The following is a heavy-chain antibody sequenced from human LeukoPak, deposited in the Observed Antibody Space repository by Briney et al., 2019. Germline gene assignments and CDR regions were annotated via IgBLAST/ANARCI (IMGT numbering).Heavy chain of an antibody. CDR1: GGSISSYY. V-gene: IGHV4-4*07. Sequence: KPSETPSLTCTVSGGSISSYYWSWIRPPAGKGLEWIGRICTSGSTNYNPSLKSRVTMSVDTSKNQFSLKLSSVTAADTAVYYCARDRGNWNYPLDYWGQGTLVTVSS. CDR2: ICTSGST. CDR3: ARDRGNWNYPLDY. D-gene: IGHD1-7*01. J-gene: IGHJ4*02.